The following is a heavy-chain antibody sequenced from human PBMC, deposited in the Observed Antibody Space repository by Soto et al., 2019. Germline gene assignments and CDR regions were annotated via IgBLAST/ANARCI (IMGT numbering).Heavy chain of an antibody. V-gene: IGHV4-39*01. CDR3: ARPFGCSGGSCYFDY. CDR1: GGSISSSSYY. Sequence: QLQLQESGPGLVKPSETLSLTCTVSGGSISSSSYYWGWIRQPPGKGLEWIGSIYYSGSTYYNPSLKSRVTISVDTSKNQFSLKLSSVTAADTAVYYCARPFGCSGGSCYFDYWGQGTLVTVSS. J-gene: IGHJ4*02. CDR2: IYYSGST. D-gene: IGHD2-15*01.